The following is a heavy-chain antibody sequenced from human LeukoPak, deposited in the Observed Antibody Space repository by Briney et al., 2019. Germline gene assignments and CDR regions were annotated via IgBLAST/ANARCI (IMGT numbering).Heavy chain of an antibody. Sequence: SETLSLTCTVSGGSISSGGYYWSWIRQPPGKGLEWIGEINHSGSTNYNPSLKSRVTISVDTSKNQFSLKLSSVTAADTAVYYCARGGSYSGYWGQGTLVTVSS. V-gene: IGHV4-39*07. CDR2: INHSGST. CDR3: ARGGSYSGY. D-gene: IGHD1-26*01. CDR1: GGSISSGGYY. J-gene: IGHJ4*02.